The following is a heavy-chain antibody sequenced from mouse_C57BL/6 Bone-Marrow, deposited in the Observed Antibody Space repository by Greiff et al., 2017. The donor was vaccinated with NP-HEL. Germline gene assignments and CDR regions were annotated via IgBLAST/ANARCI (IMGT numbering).Heavy chain of an antibody. Sequence: EVQLVESGGGLVQPGGSLKLSCAASGFTFSDYGMAWVRQAPRKGPEWVAFISNLAYSIYYADTVTGRFTISRENAKNTLYLEMSSLRSEDTAMYYCARHWGYGSSSYAMDYWGQGTSVTVSS. CDR3: ARHWGYGSSSYAMDY. CDR1: GFTFSDYG. V-gene: IGHV5-15*01. J-gene: IGHJ4*01. CDR2: ISNLAYSI. D-gene: IGHD1-1*01.